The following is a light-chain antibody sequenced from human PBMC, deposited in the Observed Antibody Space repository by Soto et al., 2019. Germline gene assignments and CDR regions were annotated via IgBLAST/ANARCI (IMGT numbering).Light chain of an antibody. Sequence: DIQMTQSPSSLSASVGDRVTITCRASQSISSYLNWYQQKPGKAPKLLIYAASTLQSGVPSRFSGSGSGTDFTLTINSLQPEDFATYYCQQSYSLPWTFGQGTKVEIK. J-gene: IGKJ1*01. CDR3: QQSYSLPWT. V-gene: IGKV1-39*01. CDR2: AAS. CDR1: QSISSY.